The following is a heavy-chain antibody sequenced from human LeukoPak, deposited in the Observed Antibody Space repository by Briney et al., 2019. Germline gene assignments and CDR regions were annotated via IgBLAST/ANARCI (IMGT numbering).Heavy chain of an antibody. J-gene: IGHJ3*02. V-gene: IGHV4-4*07. CDR1: GGSFTDFY. D-gene: IGHD3-9*01. Sequence: SETLSLTCTVSGGSFTDFYWNWIRHPAGRGLEWIGRIYTSGSTNYNPSLKSRVTMLVDTSKNQFSLRLNSVSAADTAIYYCARQDILTGFDAFDIWGQGTMVTVSS. CDR3: ARQDILTGFDAFDI. CDR2: IYTSGST.